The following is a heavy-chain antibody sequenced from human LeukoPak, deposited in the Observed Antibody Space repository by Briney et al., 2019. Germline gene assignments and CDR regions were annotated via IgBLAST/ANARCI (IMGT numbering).Heavy chain of an antibody. CDR2: ISASGTTI. D-gene: IGHD3-16*01. J-gene: IGHJ4*02. CDR3: ARSPGRNVLGY. Sequence: GGPLRLSCAASGFTFSSYEMNWVRQAPGKGLEWVSYISASGTTIYYADSVKGRFIISRDNTRNSLYLQMNSLRAEDTALYYCARSPGRNVLGYGGQGTLVTVSS. CDR1: GFTFSSYE. V-gene: IGHV3-48*03.